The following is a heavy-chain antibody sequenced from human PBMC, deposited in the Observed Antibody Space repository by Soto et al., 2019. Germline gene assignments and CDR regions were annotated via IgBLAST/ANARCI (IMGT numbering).Heavy chain of an antibody. J-gene: IGHJ4*02. V-gene: IGHV4-59*01. CDR2: IYYSGST. D-gene: IGHD1-7*01. CDR3: ARRYGTTFDY. Sequence: PSQTLSLTCTVSGGSIISYYWSWILQPPWKGLEWIGYIYYSGSTNYNPSLKSRVTISVDTSKNQFSLKLSSVTAADTAVYYCARRYGTTFDYWGQGTLVTVSS. CDR1: GGSIISYY.